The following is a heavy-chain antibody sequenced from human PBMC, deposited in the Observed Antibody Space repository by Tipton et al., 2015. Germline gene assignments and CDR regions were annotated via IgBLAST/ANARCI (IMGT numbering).Heavy chain of an antibody. CDR2: ISNSGGST. V-gene: IGHV3-23*01. J-gene: IGHJ4*02. CDR3: AKGHGSGTYYSTFYFDY. Sequence: GSLRLSCAASGFSFRSYAVSWVRQAPGKGLEWVSGISNSGGSTYYADSVKGRFTISRDNSKNRLYLQMNSLRAEDTAVYYCAKGHGSGTYYSTFYFDYWGQGTLLTVSS. CDR1: GFSFRSYA. D-gene: IGHD3-10*01.